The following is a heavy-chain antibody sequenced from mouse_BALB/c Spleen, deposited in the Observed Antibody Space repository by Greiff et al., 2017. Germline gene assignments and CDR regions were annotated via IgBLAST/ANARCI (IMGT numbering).Heavy chain of an antibody. CDR2: ISYDGSN. V-gene: IGHV3-6*02. CDR3: SGGSHYYAMDY. D-gene: IGHD3-1*01. J-gene: IGHJ4*01. CDR1: GYSITSGYY. Sequence: EVQLQESGPGLVKPSQSLSLTCSVTGYSITSGYYWNWIRQFPGNKLEWMGYISYDGSNNYNPSLKNRISITRDTSKNQFFLKLNSVTTEDTATYYCSGGSHYYAMDYWGQGTSVTVSS.